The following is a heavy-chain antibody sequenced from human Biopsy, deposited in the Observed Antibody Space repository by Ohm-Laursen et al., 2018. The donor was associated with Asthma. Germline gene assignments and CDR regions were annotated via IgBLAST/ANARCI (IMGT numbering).Heavy chain of an antibody. CDR2: ISVYSGNT. V-gene: IGHV1-18*01. D-gene: IGHD2/OR15-2a*01. CDR1: GYTFNCAR. J-gene: IGHJ6*01. CDR3: ARGVEYSHYYGIDV. Sequence: ASVKLSCKTSGYTFNCARIACVRQPPPQGIDWLVWISVYSGNTKDTQKLQDRVTRITDTSTSTAYMELRSLRADDTAVYFCARGVEYSHYYGIDVWGQETTVTVSP.